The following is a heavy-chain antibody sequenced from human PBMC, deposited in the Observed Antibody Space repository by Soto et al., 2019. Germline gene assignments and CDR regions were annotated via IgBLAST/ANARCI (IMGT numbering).Heavy chain of an antibody. CDR1: GLTVSIYA. CDR3: AKTSGWYPRYFDY. Sequence: PGGSPRLGCASSGLTVSIYAMGWARQAPGKGLEWVSAISGSGGSTYYADSVKGRFTISRDNSKNTLYLQMNSLRAEDTAVYYCAKTSGWYPRYFDYWGQGTLVTVSS. CDR2: ISGSGGST. J-gene: IGHJ4*02. V-gene: IGHV3-23*01. D-gene: IGHD6-19*01.